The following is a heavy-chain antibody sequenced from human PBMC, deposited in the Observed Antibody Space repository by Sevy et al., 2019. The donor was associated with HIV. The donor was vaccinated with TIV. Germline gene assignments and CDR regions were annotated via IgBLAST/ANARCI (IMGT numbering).Heavy chain of an antibody. Sequence: GGCLRLSCVASGFTFSNYGMHCVRQAPGKGLEWVAVISYDGSNKYYADSVKGRFTISRDNSKNTLYLQMNSLRAEDTAVYYCARDGPYYYDSSGYYSLYYYYYYGMDVWGQGTTVTVSS. V-gene: IGHV3-30*19. J-gene: IGHJ6*02. CDR1: GFTFSNYG. CDR2: ISYDGSNK. D-gene: IGHD3-22*01. CDR3: ARDGPYYYDSSGYYSLYYYYYYGMDV.